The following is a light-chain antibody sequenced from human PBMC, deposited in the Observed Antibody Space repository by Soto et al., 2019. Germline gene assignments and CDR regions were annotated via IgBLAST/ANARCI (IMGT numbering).Light chain of an antibody. CDR2: GNS. V-gene: IGLV1-40*01. CDR3: QFYDTSLSVV. Sequence: QSVLTQAPSVSGAPGQRVNISCTGSSSNIGAGYDVHWYQQLPGTAPKLLIYGNSNRPSGVPDRFSGSKSGTSASLAITGLQAEDEADYYCQFYDTSLSVVFGGGTKLTVL. CDR1: SSNIGAGYD. J-gene: IGLJ2*01.